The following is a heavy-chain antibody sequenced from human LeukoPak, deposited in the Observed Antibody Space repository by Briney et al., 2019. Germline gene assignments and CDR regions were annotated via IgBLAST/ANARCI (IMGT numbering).Heavy chain of an antibody. J-gene: IGHJ4*02. CDR3: ARISYNSDSGPSDY. CDR1: GDAITSDKYY. V-gene: IGHV4-39*01. D-gene: IGHD6-25*01. Sequence: SETLSLTCTVSGDAITSDKYYWGWIRQPPGKGLEWIGNIHHSGSTYYSPSLKSRVTISVDTSKNQFSLRLNSVTAADTAVYYCARISYNSDSGPSDYWGQGTLVTVSS. CDR2: IHHSGST.